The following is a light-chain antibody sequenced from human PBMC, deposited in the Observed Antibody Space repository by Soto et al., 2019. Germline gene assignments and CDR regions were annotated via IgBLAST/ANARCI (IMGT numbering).Light chain of an antibody. J-gene: IGKJ4*01. CDR2: DAS. CDR3: QRYNRWPLS. Sequence: EIVMTQSPSTLSVSPWERATLSCRASQGIGSTLAWYQQKPGQTPKLLIYDASTRATGVPARFSGGGSGTEFTLTINSLQSEDFAVYYCQRYNRWPLSFGGGTKVEIK. CDR1: QGIGST. V-gene: IGKV3-15*01.